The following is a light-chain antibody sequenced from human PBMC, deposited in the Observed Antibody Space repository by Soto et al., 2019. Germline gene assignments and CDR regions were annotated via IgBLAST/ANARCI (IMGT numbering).Light chain of an antibody. CDR2: DVS. CDR1: SSDIGAYNY. V-gene: IGLV2-14*01. J-gene: IGLJ3*02. CDR3: SSYTISRIRV. Sequence: QSVLTQPASVSGSPGQSITISCTGSSSDIGAYNYVSWYQQHPGKAPKLMIYDVSNRPSGVSYRFSGSKSGSTASLTISGLQVEDEADYYCSSYTISRIRVFGGGTKLTVL.